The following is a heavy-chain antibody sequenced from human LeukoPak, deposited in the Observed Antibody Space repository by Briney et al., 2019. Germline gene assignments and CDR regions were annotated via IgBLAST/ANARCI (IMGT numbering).Heavy chain of an antibody. CDR1: GFTFSSYA. V-gene: IGHV3-30-3*01. D-gene: IGHD3-10*01. CDR3: ARVTEGRYYGSGSYYTFDY. J-gene: IGHJ4*02. CDR2: ISYDGSEK. Sequence: GGSLRLSCAASGFTFSSYAIHWVRQAPGKGLEWVAVISYDGSEKYYADSVKGRFTISRDNSKNTLYLQMNSLRAEDTAVYYCARVTEGRYYGSGSYYTFDYWGQGILVTVSS.